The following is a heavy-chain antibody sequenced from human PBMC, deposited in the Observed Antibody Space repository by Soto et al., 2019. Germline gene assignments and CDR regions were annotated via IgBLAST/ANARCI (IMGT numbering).Heavy chain of an antibody. V-gene: IGHV3-23*01. J-gene: IGHJ4*02. CDR3: AKLSDSSGWGIDY. D-gene: IGHD6-19*01. CDR1: GFTFGLYA. CDR2: ISGAGGTT. Sequence: EVQLLESGGGLVQPGGSLRLSCAASGFTFGLYAMNWVRQAPGKGLEWVSAISGAGGTTYYADSAKGRFTISRDNSKETLYLQMNSLRAEDTAVYYCAKLSDSSGWGIDYWGQGTLVIVSS.